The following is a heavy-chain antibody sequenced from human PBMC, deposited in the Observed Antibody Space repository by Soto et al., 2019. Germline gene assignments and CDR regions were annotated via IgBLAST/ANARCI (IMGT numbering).Heavy chain of an antibody. CDR2: IYYSGST. D-gene: IGHD1-26*01. CDR1: GGSISSGGYY. Sequence: SSETLSLTCTVSGGSISSGGYYWNWIRQNPGKGLEWIGYIYYSGSTYYNPSLKSRVTISVDTSKNQFSLKLSSVTAADTAVYYCATQEVGGSYVYTFDPWGQGTLVT. J-gene: IGHJ5*02. CDR3: ATQEVGGSYVYTFDP. V-gene: IGHV4-31*03.